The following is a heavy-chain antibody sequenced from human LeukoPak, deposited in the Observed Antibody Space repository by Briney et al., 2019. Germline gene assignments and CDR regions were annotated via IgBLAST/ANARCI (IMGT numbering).Heavy chain of an antibody. CDR1: GFTFSSYA. Sequence: GGSLRLSCAASGFTFSSYAMHWVRQAPGKGLEYVSAISSNGGSTYYANSVKGRFTISRDNSKNTLYLQMGSLRAEDMAVYYCARQEYYYDSSGRAFDYWGQGPLVTVSS. CDR3: ARQEYYYDSSGRAFDY. CDR2: ISSNGGST. D-gene: IGHD3-22*01. V-gene: IGHV3-64*01. J-gene: IGHJ4*02.